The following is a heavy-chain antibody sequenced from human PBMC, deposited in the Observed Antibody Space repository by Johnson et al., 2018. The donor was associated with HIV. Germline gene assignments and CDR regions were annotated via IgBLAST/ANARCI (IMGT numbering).Heavy chain of an antibody. V-gene: IGHV3-20*04. CDR1: GFTFNDYD. D-gene: IGHD2-15*01. CDR2: INWNGGST. J-gene: IGHJ3*02. Sequence: VQLVESGGGVARPGGSLRLSCAASGFTFNDYDMSWVRQVPGKGLEWVSGINWNGGSTTYADSVKGRFTISRDKPKNTLYLQMHSLRAEDTAMYYCARDLLGYCTGGSCYSVVEAFDIWGQGTMVTVS. CDR3: ARDLLGYCTGGSCYSVVEAFDI.